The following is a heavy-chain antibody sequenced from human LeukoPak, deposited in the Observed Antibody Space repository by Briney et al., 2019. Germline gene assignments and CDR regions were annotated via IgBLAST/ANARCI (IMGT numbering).Heavy chain of an antibody. J-gene: IGHJ6*02. CDR3: ARIWSGYYIVNFYYCYYGMDV. D-gene: IGHD3-3*01. V-gene: IGHV1-8*01. CDR1: GYTFTSYD. CDR2: MNPDSGNT. Sequence: ASVKVSCKASGYTFTSYDINWVRQATGQGLEWMGWMNPDSGNTGYAQKFQGRVTMTRNTSISTAYMELSSLRSEDTAVYYCARIWSGYYIVNFYYCYYGMDVWGQGTTVTVSS.